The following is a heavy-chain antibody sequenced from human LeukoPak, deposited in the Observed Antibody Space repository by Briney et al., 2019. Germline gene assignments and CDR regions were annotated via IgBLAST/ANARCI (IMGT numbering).Heavy chain of an antibody. CDR3: AKDFGGMDV. CDR1: GFTFSSYG. J-gene: IGHJ6*02. V-gene: IGHV3-30*18. D-gene: IGHD3-3*01. Sequence: PGGSLRLSCAASGFTFSSYGMHWVRQAPGKGLEWVAVISYDGSNKYYADSVKGRFTISRDNSKNTLYLQMNSLRAEDTAVYYCAKDFGGMDVWGQGTTVTVSS. CDR2: ISYDGSNK.